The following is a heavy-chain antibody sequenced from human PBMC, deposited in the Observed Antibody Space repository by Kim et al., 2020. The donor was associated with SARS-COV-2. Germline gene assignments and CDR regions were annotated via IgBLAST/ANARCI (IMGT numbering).Heavy chain of an antibody. D-gene: IGHD5-18*01. CDR1: GFSFSNYW. V-gene: IGHV3-7*01. J-gene: IGHJ4*02. Sequence: GGSLRLSCAASGFSFSNYWMSWVRQAPGEGLEWVAKINQDGSQTYYVDSVKGRFANSRDNAKKSVYLKMNSLRVEDTAVYFCANDHTARGGKDCWGQGTLVTVSS. CDR2: INQDGSQT. CDR3: ANDHTARGGKDC.